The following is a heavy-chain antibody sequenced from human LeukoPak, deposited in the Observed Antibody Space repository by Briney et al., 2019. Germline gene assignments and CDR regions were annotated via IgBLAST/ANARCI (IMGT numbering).Heavy chain of an antibody. CDR2: ISGSGGST. V-gene: IGHV3-23*01. D-gene: IGHD1-14*01. CDR1: GFTFSSYA. CDR3: AKGGPEASAGLSWFDP. J-gene: IGHJ5*02. Sequence: GGSLRLSCAASGFTFSSYAMSWVRQAPGKGLEWVSAISGSGGSTYYADSVKGRFAISRDNSKNTLYLQMNSLRAEDTAVYYCAKGGPEASAGLSWFDPWGQGTLVTVSS.